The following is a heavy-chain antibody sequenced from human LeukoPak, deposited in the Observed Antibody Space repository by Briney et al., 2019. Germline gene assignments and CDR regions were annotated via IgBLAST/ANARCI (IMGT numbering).Heavy chain of an antibody. V-gene: IGHV4-61*02. CDR3: AIYKMGFDY. CDR1: GGSISSGSYY. D-gene: IGHD5-24*01. J-gene: IGHJ4*02. CDR2: IYTSGST. Sequence: PSETLSLTCTVSGGSISSGSYYWSWIRQPAGKGLEWIGRIYTSGSTNYNPSLKSRVTISVDTPKNQFSLKLSSVTAADTAVYYCAIYKMGFDYWGQGTLVTVSS.